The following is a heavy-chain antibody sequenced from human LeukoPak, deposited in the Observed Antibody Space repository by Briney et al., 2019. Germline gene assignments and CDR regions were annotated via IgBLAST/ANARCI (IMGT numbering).Heavy chain of an antibody. CDR3: ARLSWLRLAFDI. Sequence: SETLSLTCTVSGVSIRGNNYYWGWVRQPPGKGLEWIGYIYYSGSTNYNPSLKSRVTISVDTSKNQFSLKLSSVTAADTAVYYCARLSWLRLAFDIWGQGTVVTVSS. CDR2: IYYSGST. J-gene: IGHJ3*02. V-gene: IGHV4-61*05. CDR1: GVSIRGNNYY. D-gene: IGHD5-12*01.